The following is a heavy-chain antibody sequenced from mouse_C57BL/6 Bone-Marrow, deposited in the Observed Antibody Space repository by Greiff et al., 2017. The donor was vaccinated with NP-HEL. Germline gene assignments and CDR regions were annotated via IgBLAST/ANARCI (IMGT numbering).Heavy chain of an antibody. CDR1: GFSLTSYG. CDR2: IWRGGST. Sequence: VKVVESGPGLVQPSQSLSITCTVSGFSLTSYGVHWVRQSPGKGLEWLGVIWRGGSTDYNAAFMSRLSITKDNSNSQVFFRMNSLQADDTARYNCDKSSGYGYFDYWGQGTTLTVSS. J-gene: IGHJ2*01. D-gene: IGHD2-2*01. V-gene: IGHV2-5*01. CDR3: DKSSGYGYFDY.